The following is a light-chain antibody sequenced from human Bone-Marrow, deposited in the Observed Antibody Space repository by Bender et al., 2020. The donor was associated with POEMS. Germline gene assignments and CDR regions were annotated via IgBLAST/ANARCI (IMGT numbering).Light chain of an antibody. CDR1: KLGDGY. Sequence: SYELTQPPSVSVSPGQTASITCSGDKLGDGYVSWYQQRPGQSPVVVIFQNRKRPSRIPERFSGSNSGNTATLTISGTQTVDEADYYCQVWDSTSDLVVFGGGTKLTVL. CDR3: QVWDSTSDLVV. J-gene: IGLJ2*01. V-gene: IGLV3-1*01. CDR2: QNR.